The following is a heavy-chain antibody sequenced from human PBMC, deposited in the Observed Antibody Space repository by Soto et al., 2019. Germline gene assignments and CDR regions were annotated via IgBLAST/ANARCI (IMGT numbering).Heavy chain of an antibody. CDR3: ASQTNGGIAAPPEATHYYYMDV. V-gene: IGHV6-1*01. CDR2: TYYRSKWYN. Sequence: KQSPTLSLTCAISGDSVSSNSAAWNWIRQSPSRGLEWLGRTYYRSKWYNDYAVSVKSRITINPDTSKNQFSLQLNSVTPEDTAVYYCASQTNGGIAAPPEATHYYYMDVWGKGTTVTVSS. J-gene: IGHJ6*03. CDR1: GDSVSSNSAA. D-gene: IGHD6-13*01.